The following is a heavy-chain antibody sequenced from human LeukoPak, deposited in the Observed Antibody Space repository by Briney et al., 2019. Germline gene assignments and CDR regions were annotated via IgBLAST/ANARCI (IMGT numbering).Heavy chain of an antibody. J-gene: IGHJ4*02. CDR3: AREALTETTFGPYDY. D-gene: IGHD4-17*01. CDR2: ISYDGRNK. V-gene: IGHV3-30*03. Sequence: GGSLRLSCAASGFTFSTYAMHWVRQAPGKGLEWVAVISYDGRNKYYADSVKGRFTISRDNSKNTLYLQMNSLRSEDTAVYYCAREALTETTFGPYDYWGQGTLVTISS. CDR1: GFTFSTYA.